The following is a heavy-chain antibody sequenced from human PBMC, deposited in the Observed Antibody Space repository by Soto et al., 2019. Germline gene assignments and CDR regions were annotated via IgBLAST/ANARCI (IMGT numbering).Heavy chain of an antibody. J-gene: IGHJ6*02. Sequence: QVQLQESGPGLVKPSQTLSLTCTVSGGSISSGGYYWSWIRQHPGKGLEWIGYIYYSGSTYYNPSLKSRVTISVDTSKNQFSLKLSSVTAADTAVYYCARDSDRDGYNFPYGMDVWGQGTTVTVSS. CDR2: IYYSGST. V-gene: IGHV4-31*03. CDR3: ARDSDRDGYNFPYGMDV. CDR1: GGSISSGGYY. D-gene: IGHD5-12*01.